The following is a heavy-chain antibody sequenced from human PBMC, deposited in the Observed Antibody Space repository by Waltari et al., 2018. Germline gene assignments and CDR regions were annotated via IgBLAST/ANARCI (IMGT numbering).Heavy chain of an antibody. CDR3: APYYDYIWGSYPPGG. V-gene: IGHV1-69*05. J-gene: IGHJ4*02. Sequence: QVQLVQSGAEVKKPGSSVKVSCKASGGTFSSYAISWVRQAPGQGLEWMGGIIPIFGTANYAQKLQGRVTITTDESTSTAYMELSSLRSEDTAVYYCAPYYDYIWGSYPPGGWGQGTLVTVSS. CDR1: GGTFSSYA. D-gene: IGHD3-16*02. CDR2: IIPIFGTA.